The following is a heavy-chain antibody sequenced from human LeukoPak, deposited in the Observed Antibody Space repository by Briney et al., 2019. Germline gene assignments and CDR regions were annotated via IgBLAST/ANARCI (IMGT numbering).Heavy chain of an antibody. CDR3: ARGRGYCDSCTNRFDA. J-gene: IGHJ5*02. CDR2: IYSSGNT. D-gene: IGHD3-22*01. Sequence: SETLSLTCTVSGGSISSDYWSWIRQPAGKGLEWIGRIYSSGNTNYNPSLESRVTMSLDTSKNQFSLRLSSVTAADTAVYFCARGRGYCDSCTNRFDARGQGTLVTVSS. CDR1: GGSISSDY. V-gene: IGHV4-4*07.